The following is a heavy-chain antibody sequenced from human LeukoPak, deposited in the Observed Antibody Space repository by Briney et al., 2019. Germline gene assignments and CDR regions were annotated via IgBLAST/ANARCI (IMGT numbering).Heavy chain of an antibody. CDR2: ISSSGSTI. V-gene: IGHV3-11*04. CDR1: GFTFSDYY. D-gene: IGHD5-18*01. J-gene: IGHJ6*03. CDR3: ARGLGYSYGPPRYYYYYYMGV. Sequence: GGSLRLSCAASGFTFSDYYMSWIRQAPGKGLEWVSYISSSGSTIYYADSVKGRFTISRDNANTSLYLQMNSLRAEDTAVYYCARGLGYSYGPPRYYYYYYMGVWGKGTTVTVSS.